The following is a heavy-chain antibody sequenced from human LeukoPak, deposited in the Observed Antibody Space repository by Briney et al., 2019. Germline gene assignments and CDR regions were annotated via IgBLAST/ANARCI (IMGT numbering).Heavy chain of an antibody. CDR3: ARGPVIYYYDSSGYFHWYFDL. CDR1: GGSTSSYY. CDR2: IYTSGST. V-gene: IGHV4-4*07. Sequence: SETLSLTCTVSGGSTSSYYWSWIRQPAGKGLEWIGRIYTSGSTNYDPSLKSRVTMSVDTSKNQFSLKLSSVTAADTAVYYCARGPVIYYYDSSGYFHWYFDLWGRGTLVTVSS. D-gene: IGHD3-22*01. J-gene: IGHJ2*01.